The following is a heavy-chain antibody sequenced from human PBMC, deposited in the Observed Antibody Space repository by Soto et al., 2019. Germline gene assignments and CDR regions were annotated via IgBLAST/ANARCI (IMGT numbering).Heavy chain of an antibody. CDR1: GGSFSTYY. CDR2: INHSGSN. Sequence: QLQQWGAGLLKPSETLSLTCVVSGGSFSTYYYNWIRQSPGKGLEWIGEINHSGSNNYSPSLKSRVTMSLDTSKNQFPLKLTSVTAADTAVYYWARGGSNAWQAAFDIWGQGTMVTVSS. V-gene: IGHV4-34*01. CDR3: ARGGSNAWQAAFDI. D-gene: IGHD1-26*01. J-gene: IGHJ3*02.